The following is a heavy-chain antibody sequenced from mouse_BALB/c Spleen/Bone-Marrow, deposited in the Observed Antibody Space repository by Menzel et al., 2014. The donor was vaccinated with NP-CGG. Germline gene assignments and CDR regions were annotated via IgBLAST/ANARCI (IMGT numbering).Heavy chain of an antibody. J-gene: IGHJ4*01. CDR3: ARSYGNYDAMD. CDR1: GYTFTTYW. Sequence: QRSGVELVTSGAPVMLSCTASGYTFTTYWMNWVKQRPGRGLEWIGKIDPSDSESHYSQKFKDKATLTVDKSSSTAYIQLSSLTSEDSAVYFCARSYGNYDAMD. CDR2: IDPSDSES. D-gene: IGHD2-10*02. V-gene: IGHV1-69*02.